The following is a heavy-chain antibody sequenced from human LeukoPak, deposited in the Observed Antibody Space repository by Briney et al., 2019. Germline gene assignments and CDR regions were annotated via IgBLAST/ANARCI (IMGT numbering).Heavy chain of an antibody. J-gene: IGHJ6*03. V-gene: IGHV4-38-2*02. CDR3: ARGRESGSYYYYYYYMDV. Sequence: WGRIRQPPGKGLEWIGSIYHSGSTYYNPSLKSRVTISVDTSKNQFSLKLSSVTAADTAVYYCARGRESGSYYYYYYYMDVWGKGTTVTVSS. CDR2: IYHSGST. D-gene: IGHD1-26*01.